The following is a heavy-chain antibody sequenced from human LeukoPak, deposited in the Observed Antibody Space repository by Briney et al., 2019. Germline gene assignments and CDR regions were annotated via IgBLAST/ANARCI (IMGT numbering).Heavy chain of an antibody. J-gene: IGHJ5*02. D-gene: IGHD1-26*01. CDR2: IYYSGST. V-gene: IGHV4-59*01. CDR1: GGSISSYC. Sequence: SGTLSLTCTVSGGSISSYCWSWIRQPPGKGLEWIGYIYYSGSTNYNPSLKSRVTISVDTSKNQFSLKLSSVTAADTAVYYCARETTSGSYHNNWFDPWGQGTLVTVSS. CDR3: ARETTSGSYHNNWFDP.